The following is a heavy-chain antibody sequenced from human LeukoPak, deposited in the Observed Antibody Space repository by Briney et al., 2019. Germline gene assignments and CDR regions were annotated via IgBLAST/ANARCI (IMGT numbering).Heavy chain of an antibody. CDR2: VYYSGST. CDR3: ARDNWNYGSSMDV. CDR1: GGSISSYY. D-gene: IGHD1-7*01. V-gene: IGHV4-59*01. Sequence: SETLSLTCSVSGGSISSYYWSWIRQPPGKGLEWIGYVYYSGSTNYNPSLKSRVTISVDTSKNQFSLKLSSVTAADTAVYYCARDNWNYGSSMDVWGQGTTVTVSS. J-gene: IGHJ6*02.